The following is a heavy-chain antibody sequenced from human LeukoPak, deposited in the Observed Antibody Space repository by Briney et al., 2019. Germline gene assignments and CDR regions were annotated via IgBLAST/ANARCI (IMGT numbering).Heavy chain of an antibody. V-gene: IGHV3-23*01. CDR1: GFTFSSYA. J-gene: IGHJ5*02. D-gene: IGHD2-2*01. CDR2: ISGSGGST. Sequence: PGGSLRLSCAASGFTFSSYAMSWVRQAPGKGLEWVSAISGSGGSTYYADSVKGRFTISRDNSKNTLYLQMNSLRAEDTAVYYCAKDGGSTYCSSTSCYLRWFDPWGQGTLVTVSS. CDR3: AKDGGSTYCSSTSCYLRWFDP.